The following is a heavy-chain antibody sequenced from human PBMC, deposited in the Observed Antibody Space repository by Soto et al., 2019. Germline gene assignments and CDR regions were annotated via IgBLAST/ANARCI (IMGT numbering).Heavy chain of an antibody. Sequence: GGSLRLSCAASGFTFSTYAMTWVRQAPGKGLDWVSAFSATDDTTKYADSVKGRFTISRDNSKNTLYLHMDSLRAEDAAVYYCARCSIAAAGTGAFDIWGQGTMVTVSS. D-gene: IGHD6-25*01. CDR2: FSATDDTT. V-gene: IGHV3-23*01. CDR3: ARCSIAAAGTGAFDI. J-gene: IGHJ3*02. CDR1: GFTFSTYA.